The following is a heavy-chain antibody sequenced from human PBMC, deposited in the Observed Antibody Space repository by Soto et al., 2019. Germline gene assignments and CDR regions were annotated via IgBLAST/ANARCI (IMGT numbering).Heavy chain of an antibody. D-gene: IGHD6-13*01. CDR2: ISAYNGNT. V-gene: IGHV1-18*01. J-gene: IGHJ5*02. CDR1: GYTFTSYG. CDR3: ARDPGAGYSSRWYGWFDP. Sequence: QVQLVQSGAEVKKPGASVKVSCNASGYTFTSYGISWVRQAPGQGLAWMGRISAYNGNTNYAQKLQGRVTMTTDTSTSTAYRELRSLTSYDTALYYCARDPGAGYSSRWYGWFDPWGQGTLVTVS.